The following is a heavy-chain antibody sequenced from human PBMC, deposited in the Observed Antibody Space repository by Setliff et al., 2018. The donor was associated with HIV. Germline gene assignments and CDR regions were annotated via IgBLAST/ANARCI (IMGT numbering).Heavy chain of an antibody. V-gene: IGHV1-3*01. CDR1: GYTFTSYA. Sequence: VASVKVSCKASGYTFTSYAMHWVRQAPGQRLEWMGWINAGNGNTKYSQKFQGRVTITRDTSASTAYMELSSLRSEDTAVYYCARVARGYSYGYTFDYWGQGTLVTVS. CDR2: INAGNGNT. D-gene: IGHD5-18*01. J-gene: IGHJ4*02. CDR3: ARVARGYSYGYTFDY.